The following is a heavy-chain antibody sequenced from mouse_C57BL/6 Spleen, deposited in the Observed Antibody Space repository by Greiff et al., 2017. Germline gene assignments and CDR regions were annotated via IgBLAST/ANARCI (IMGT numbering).Heavy chain of an antibody. V-gene: IGHV1-64*01. J-gene: IGHJ4*01. CDR2: IHPNSGST. Sequence: QVQLQQPGAELVKPGASVKLSCKASGYTFTSYWMHWVKQRPGQGLEWIGMIHPNSGSTNYNEKFKSKATLTVDKSSSTAYMQLSSLTSEDSAVDYCARDYSSHYAMDYWGQGTSVTVSS. CDR3: ARDYSSHYAMDY. CDR1: GYTFTSYW. D-gene: IGHD1-1*01.